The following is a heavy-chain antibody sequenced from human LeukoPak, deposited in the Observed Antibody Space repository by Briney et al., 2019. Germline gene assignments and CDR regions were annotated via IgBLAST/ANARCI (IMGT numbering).Heavy chain of an antibody. D-gene: IGHD6-13*01. J-gene: IGHJ4*02. CDR3: ARDDRGIAAAGFFDY. CDR2: ISIDVDKT. CDR1: GFTFSSSA. Sequence: AGGSLRLSCEASGFTFSSSAMTWVRQAPGKGLEWVSSISIDVDKTYYADSVKGRVTISRDNSKNTLYLQMNSLTADDTAVYYCARDDRGIAAAGFFDYWGQGTLVTVSS. V-gene: IGHV3-23*01.